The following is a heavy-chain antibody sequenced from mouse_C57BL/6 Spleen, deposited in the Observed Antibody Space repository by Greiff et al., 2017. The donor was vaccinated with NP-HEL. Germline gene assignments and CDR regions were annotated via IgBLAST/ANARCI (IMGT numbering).Heavy chain of an antibody. D-gene: IGHD1-1*02. CDR3: ARGLRLWKEDGYFDV. J-gene: IGHJ1*03. CDR1: GYTFTSYW. CDR2: IHPNSGST. Sequence: QVQLQQPGAELVKPGASVKLSCKASGYTFTSYWMHWVKQRPGQGLEWIGMIHPNSGSTNYNEKFKSKATLTVDKSSSTAYMQLSSLTSEDSAVYYCARGLRLWKEDGYFDVWGTGTTVTVSS. V-gene: IGHV1-64*01.